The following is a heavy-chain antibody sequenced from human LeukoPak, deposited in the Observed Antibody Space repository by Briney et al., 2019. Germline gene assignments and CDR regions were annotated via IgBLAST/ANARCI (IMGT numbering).Heavy chain of an antibody. D-gene: IGHD1-14*01. CDR1: GFTFTSSA. V-gene: IGHV1-58*02. CDR2: IVVGSGNT. J-gene: IGHJ6*03. Sequence: SVKVSFKASGFTFTSSAMQWVRQARGQRLEWIGWIVVGSGNTNYAQKFQERVTITRDMSTSTAYMELSSLRSEDTAVYYCAASGTGYYYYMDVWGKGTTVTVSS. CDR3: AASGTGYYYYMDV.